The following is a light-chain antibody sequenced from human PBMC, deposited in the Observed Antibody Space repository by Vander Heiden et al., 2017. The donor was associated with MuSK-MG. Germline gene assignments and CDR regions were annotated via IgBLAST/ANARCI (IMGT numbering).Light chain of an antibody. Sequence: SYELTQPPSVSVSPGQTASITCSGDKLGEKYASWYQQKPGQSPVLVIYQDSKRPSGIPERFSGPNSGNTATLTISGTQAMDEAYYYCQAWDSSRALVVFGGGTKLTGL. CDR1: KLGEKY. CDR2: QDS. J-gene: IGLJ2*01. CDR3: QAWDSSRALVV. V-gene: IGLV3-1*01.